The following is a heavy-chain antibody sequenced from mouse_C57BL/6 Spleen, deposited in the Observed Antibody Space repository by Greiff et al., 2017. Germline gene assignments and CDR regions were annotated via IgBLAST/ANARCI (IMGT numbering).Heavy chain of an antibody. D-gene: IGHD3-2*02. CDR1: GYTFTDYY. J-gene: IGHJ4*01. CDR3: ARGGQLRLRGLYAMDD. V-gene: IGHV1-76*01. CDR2: IYPGSGNT. Sequence: QVHVKQSGAELVRPGASVKLSCKASGYTFTDYYINWVKQRPGQGLEWIARIYPGSGNTYYNEKFKGKATLTAEKSSSTAYMQLSSLTSEDSAVYFGARGGQLRLRGLYAMDDWGQGTSVTVSS.